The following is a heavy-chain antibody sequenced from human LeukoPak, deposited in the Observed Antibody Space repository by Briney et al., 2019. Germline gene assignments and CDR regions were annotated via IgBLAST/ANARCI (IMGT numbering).Heavy chain of an antibody. V-gene: IGHV4-59*01. D-gene: IGHD6-19*01. J-gene: IGHJ4*02. CDR2: IYENGIS. CDR1: GGSIRGYY. Sequence: SETLSLTCTVSGGSIRGYYWSWIRQPPGKGLEWIGYIYENGISNYNPSLKSRVTILIDTSKNQFSLKLSSVTAADTAVYYCARETTLTGFASGLGFNYWGQGTLVTVSS. CDR3: ARETTLTGFASGLGFNY.